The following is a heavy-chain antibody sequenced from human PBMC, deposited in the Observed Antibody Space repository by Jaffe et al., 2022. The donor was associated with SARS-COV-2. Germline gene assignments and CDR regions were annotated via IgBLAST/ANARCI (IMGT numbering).Heavy chain of an antibody. CDR1: GFTFSSYA. Sequence: EVQLVESGGGLVQPGGSLRLSCSASGFTFSSYAMHWVRQAPGKGLEYVSAINNNGGSTYYADSVKGRFTISRDNSKNTLYLQMSSLRAEDTAVYYCVKDGVDYDFWSGYRPTYNWLDPWGQGTLVTVSS. CDR2: INNNGGST. D-gene: IGHD3-3*01. CDR3: VKDGVDYDFWSGYRPTYNWLDP. J-gene: IGHJ5*02. V-gene: IGHV3-64D*09.